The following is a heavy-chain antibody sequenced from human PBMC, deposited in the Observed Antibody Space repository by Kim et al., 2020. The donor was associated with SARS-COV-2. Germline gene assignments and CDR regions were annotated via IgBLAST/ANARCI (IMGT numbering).Heavy chain of an antibody. Sequence: NSAPKFQVRLTITADKPTSTAYMELSSLRSEDTAVYYCASPAAAGTAFDIWGQGTMVTVSS. J-gene: IGHJ3*02. CDR3: ASPAAAGTAFDI. V-gene: IGHV1-69*02. D-gene: IGHD6-13*01.